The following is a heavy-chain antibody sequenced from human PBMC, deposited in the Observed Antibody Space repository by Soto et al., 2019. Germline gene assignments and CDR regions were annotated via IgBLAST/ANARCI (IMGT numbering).Heavy chain of an antibody. D-gene: IGHD1-1*01. CDR3: ARSPSRTTTRD. V-gene: IGHV3-23*01. Sequence: GGSLRLSCVGSGFTFSSYAMSWVRQTPGKGLEWVAMIGGSGGDTYYAESLRGQFIISRDNSKNTLYLQMNSLRVEDSAVYYCARSPSRTTTRDWGQGXLVPVYS. J-gene: IGHJ4*02. CDR1: GFTFSSYA. CDR2: IGGSGGDT.